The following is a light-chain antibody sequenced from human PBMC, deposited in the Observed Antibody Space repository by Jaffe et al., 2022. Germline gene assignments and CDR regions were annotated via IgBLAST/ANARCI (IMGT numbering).Light chain of an antibody. CDR2: KDS. Sequence: SYELTQPPSVSVSPGQTARITCSGDALPKQYAYWYQQKPGQAPVLVIYKDSERPSGIPERFSGSSSGTTVTLTISGVQAEDEADYYCQSAAKDVVFGGGTKLTVL. J-gene: IGLJ2*01. CDR1: ALPKQY. CDR3: QSAAKDVV. V-gene: IGLV3-25*03.